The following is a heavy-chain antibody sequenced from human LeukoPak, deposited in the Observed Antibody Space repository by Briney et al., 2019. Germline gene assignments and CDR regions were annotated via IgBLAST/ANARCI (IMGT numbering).Heavy chain of an antibody. Sequence: SETPSLTCAVYGGSFSGYYWSWIRQPPGKGLEWIGEINHSGSTNYNPSLKSRVTISVDTSKNQFSLKLSSVTAADTAVYYCASPRITMARSFDYWGQGTLVTVSS. CDR2: INHSGST. V-gene: IGHV4-34*01. CDR1: GGSFSGYY. CDR3: ASPRITMARSFDY. D-gene: IGHD3-10*01. J-gene: IGHJ4*02.